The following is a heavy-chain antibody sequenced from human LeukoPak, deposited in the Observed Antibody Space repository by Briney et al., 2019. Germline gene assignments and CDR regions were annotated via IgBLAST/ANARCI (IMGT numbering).Heavy chain of an antibody. J-gene: IGHJ4*02. CDR1: GGSFSGYY. CDR2: INHSGST. CDR3: ARVGSSGYDY. V-gene: IGHV4-34*01. Sequence: SETLSLTCAVHGGSFSGYYWSWIRQPPGKGLEWIGEINHSGSTNYNPSLKSRVTISVDTSKNQFSLKLSSVTAADTAVYYCARVGSSGYDYWGQGTLVTVSS. D-gene: IGHD6-25*01.